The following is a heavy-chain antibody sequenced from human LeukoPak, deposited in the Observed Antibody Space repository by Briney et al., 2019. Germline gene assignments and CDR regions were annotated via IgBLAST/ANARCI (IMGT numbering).Heavy chain of an antibody. D-gene: IGHD1-26*01. V-gene: IGHV4-59*08. CDR2: IYYSGST. J-gene: IGHJ4*02. Sequence: SETLSLTCTVSGGSISSYYWSWIRQPPGKGLEWIGDIYYSGSTNYNPSLKSRVTISVDTSKNQFSLRLSSVTAADTAVYYSARLASGSYGPLTPFDYWGQGTLVTISS. CDR1: GGSISSYY. CDR3: ARLASGSYGPLTPFDY.